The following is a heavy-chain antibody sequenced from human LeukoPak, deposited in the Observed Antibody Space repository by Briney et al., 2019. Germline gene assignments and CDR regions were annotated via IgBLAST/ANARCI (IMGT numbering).Heavy chain of an antibody. D-gene: IGHD3-3*01. V-gene: IGHV4-4*07. CDR3: ARENSVCDFWSGYSYYFDY. CDR2: MYTSGST. CDR1: GGSISSYY. Sequence: SETLSLTCTVSGGSISSYYWSWIRQPAGKGLEWIGRMYTSGSTNYNPSLKSRVTMSVDTSKNQFSLKLSSVTAADTAVYYCARENSVCDFWSGYSYYFDYWGQGTLVTVSS. J-gene: IGHJ4*02.